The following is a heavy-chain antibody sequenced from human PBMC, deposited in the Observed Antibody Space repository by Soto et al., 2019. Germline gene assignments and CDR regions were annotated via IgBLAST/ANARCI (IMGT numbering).Heavy chain of an antibody. CDR2: IYYSGST. CDR1: GGSISSSSYY. V-gene: IGHV4-39*07. CDR3: ARACRGSYYYMDV. Sequence: SETLSLTCTVSGGSISSSSYYWGWIRQPPGKGLEWIGSIYYSGSTYYNPSLKSRVTISVDTSKNQFSLKLSSVTAADTAVYYCARACRGSYYYMDVWGKGTTVTVSS. D-gene: IGHD3-10*01. J-gene: IGHJ6*03.